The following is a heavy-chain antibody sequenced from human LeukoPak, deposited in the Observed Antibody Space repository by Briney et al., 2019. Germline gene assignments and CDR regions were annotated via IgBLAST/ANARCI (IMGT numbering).Heavy chain of an antibody. J-gene: IGHJ5*02. Sequence: ASVTVSFKASGYTFTSYYMHWVRQAPGQGLEWMGIINPSGGSTSYAQKFQGRVTMTRDTSTSTVYMELSSLRSEDTAVYYCARDRVIDWFDPWGQGTLVTVSS. CDR2: INPSGGST. CDR3: ARDRVIDWFDP. V-gene: IGHV1-46*01. CDR1: GYTFTSYY. D-gene: IGHD3-10*01.